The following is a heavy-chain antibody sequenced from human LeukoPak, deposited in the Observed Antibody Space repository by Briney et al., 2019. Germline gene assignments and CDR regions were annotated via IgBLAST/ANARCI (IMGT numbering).Heavy chain of an antibody. V-gene: IGHV4-31*03. J-gene: IGHJ4*02. Sequence: SETLSLTCTVSGDSMSSGGYYWSWIRQHPGKGLEWIGYIFSTGNTYYNPSLKSRLTISVDTSKNRFSLQLSFVTAADTAVYYCARTRLRGDPFDDRGQGTLATVSS. CDR3: ARTRLRGDPFDD. CDR1: GDSMSSGGYY. CDR2: IFSTGNT. D-gene: IGHD2-21*02.